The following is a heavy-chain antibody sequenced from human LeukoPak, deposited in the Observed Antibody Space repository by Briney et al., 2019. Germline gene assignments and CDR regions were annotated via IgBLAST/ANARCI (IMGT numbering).Heavy chain of an antibody. J-gene: IGHJ5*02. Sequence: PSETLSLTCTVSGGSISSSSYYWGWIRQPPGRGLEWIGSIYYSGSTYYNPSLKSRVTISVDTSKNQFSLKLSSVTAADTAVYYCARVFGGSGWTPSWFDPWGQGTLVTVSS. V-gene: IGHV4-39*07. CDR2: IYYSGST. CDR1: GGSISSSSYY. CDR3: ARVFGGSGWTPSWFDP. D-gene: IGHD6-19*01.